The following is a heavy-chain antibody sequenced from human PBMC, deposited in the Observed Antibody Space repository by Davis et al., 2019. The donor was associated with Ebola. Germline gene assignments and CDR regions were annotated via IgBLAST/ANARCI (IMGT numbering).Heavy chain of an antibody. V-gene: IGHV3-9*01. D-gene: IGHD4-17*01. CDR3: AKGPFYGDFYFDY. Sequence: SLKISCAASGFTFSSYWMTWVRQAPGKGLEWVSGISWNSGSIGYADSVKGRFTISRDNAKNSLYLQMNSLRAEDTALYYCAKGPFYGDFYFDYWGQGTLVTVSS. CDR1: GFTFSSYW. J-gene: IGHJ4*02. CDR2: ISWNSGSI.